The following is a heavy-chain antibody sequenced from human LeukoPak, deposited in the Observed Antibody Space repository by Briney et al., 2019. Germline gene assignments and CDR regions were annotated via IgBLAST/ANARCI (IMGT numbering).Heavy chain of an antibody. CDR2: INPSGGST. Sequence: ASVKVSCKASGYTFTSYYMHWVRQAPGQGLEGMGIINPSGGSTSYAQKFQGRVTMTRDTSTSTVYMEMSSLRSEDTAVYYCARDLSIMVGYYDSSGYYYFDYWGQGTLVTVSS. CDR3: ARDLSIMVGYYDSSGYYYFDY. J-gene: IGHJ4*02. V-gene: IGHV1-46*01. D-gene: IGHD3-22*01. CDR1: GYTFTSYY.